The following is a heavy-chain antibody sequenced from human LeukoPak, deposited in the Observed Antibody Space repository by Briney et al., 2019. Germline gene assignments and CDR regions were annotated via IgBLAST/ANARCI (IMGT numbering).Heavy chain of an antibody. J-gene: IGHJ6*02. CDR1: GGYFSGYY. CDR3: ARGGYYDILTGYPERNYYYYYYGMDV. Sequence: PSETLSLTCAVYGGYFSGYYWSWIRQPPGKGLEWIGEINHRGSTNYNPSLKSRVTISVDTSKNQFSLKQSSVTAADTAVYYCARGGYYDILTGYPERNYYYYYYGMDVWGQGTTVTVSS. V-gene: IGHV4-34*01. D-gene: IGHD3-9*01. CDR2: INHRGST.